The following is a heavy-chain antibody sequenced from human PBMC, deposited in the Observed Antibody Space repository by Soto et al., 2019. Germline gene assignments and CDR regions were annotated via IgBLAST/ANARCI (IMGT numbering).Heavy chain of an antibody. Sequence: EVQLLESGGGLVQPGGSLRLSCAASGFTFNNYAMTWVRQAPGKGLEWVSAISGGGDTTSYADSVKGRHTVSRDGSKNTLYLQMGSLRAEDTALYYCAKGRGGSGSLTPRVDFWGQGTLVTVSS. J-gene: IGHJ4*02. CDR1: GFTFNNYA. D-gene: IGHD3-10*01. CDR2: ISGGGDTT. CDR3: AKGRGGSGSLTPRVDF. V-gene: IGHV3-23*01.